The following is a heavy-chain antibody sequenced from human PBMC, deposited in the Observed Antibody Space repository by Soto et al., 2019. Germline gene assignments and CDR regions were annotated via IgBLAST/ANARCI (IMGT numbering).Heavy chain of an antibody. V-gene: IGHV1-69*13. J-gene: IGHJ4*02. CDR1: GYTFSLYF. CDR3: ARAGEMATMEYFDY. CDR2: IIPIFGTA. Sequence: SVKVSCKTSGYTFSLYFIHWVRQAPGQGLEWMGGIIPIFGTANYAQKFQGRVTITADESTSTAYMELSSLRSEDTAVYYCARAGEMATMEYFDYWGQGTLVTVSS. D-gene: IGHD5-12*01.